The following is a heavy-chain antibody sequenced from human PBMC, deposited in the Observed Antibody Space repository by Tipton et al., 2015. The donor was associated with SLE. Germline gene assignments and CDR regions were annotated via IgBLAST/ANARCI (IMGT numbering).Heavy chain of an antibody. CDR1: GFTFDDYA. D-gene: IGHD4-17*01. Sequence: SLRLSCAASGFTFDDYAMHWVRHAPGKGLEWVSGISWNSGSIGYADSVKGRFTISRDNAKNSLYLQMNSLRAEDTALYYCAKDYGDYMYDFDYWGQGTLVTVSS. CDR3: AKDYGDYMYDFDY. CDR2: ISWNSGSI. V-gene: IGHV3-9*01. J-gene: IGHJ4*02.